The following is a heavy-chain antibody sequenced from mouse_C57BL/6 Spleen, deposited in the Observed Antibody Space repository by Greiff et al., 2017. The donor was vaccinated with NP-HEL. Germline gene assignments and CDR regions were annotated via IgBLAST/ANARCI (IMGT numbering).Heavy chain of an antibody. V-gene: IGHV1-15*01. Sequence: VQLQQSGAELVRPGASVTLSCKASGYTFTDYEMHWVKQTPVHGLEWIGAIDPETGGTAYNQKFKGKAILTADKSSSTAYMELRSLTSEDSAVYYCTRGGSYGSSFYYFDYWGQGTTLTVSS. CDR1: GYTFTDYE. CDR2: IDPETGGT. D-gene: IGHD1-1*01. J-gene: IGHJ2*01. CDR3: TRGGSYGSSFYYFDY.